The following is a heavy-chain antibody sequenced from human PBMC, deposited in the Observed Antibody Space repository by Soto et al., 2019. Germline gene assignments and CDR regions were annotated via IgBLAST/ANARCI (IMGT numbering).Heavy chain of an antibody. J-gene: IGHJ5*02. Sequence: SETLSLTCTVSGGSISSYYWGWIRQPPGKGLELIGYIYYSGSTNYNPSLKSRVTISVDTSKNQFSLKLSSVTAADTAVYYCARILRRLGYCSSTSCLNWFDPWGQGTLVTVSS. V-gene: IGHV4-59*01. CDR3: ARILRRLGYCSSTSCLNWFDP. CDR2: IYYSGST. CDR1: GGSISSYY. D-gene: IGHD2-2*01.